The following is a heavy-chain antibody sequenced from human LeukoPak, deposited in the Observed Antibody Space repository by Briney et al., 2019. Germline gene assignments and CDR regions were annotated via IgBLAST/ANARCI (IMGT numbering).Heavy chain of an antibody. CDR2: IYYSGST. CDR3: ARATYSSGWGTSDY. V-gene: IGHV4-59*01. Sequence: SETLSLTCTVSGGPISSYYWSWIRQPPGKGLEWIGYIYYSGSTNYNPSLKSRVTISVDTSKNQFSLKLSSVTAADTAVYYCARATYSSGWGTSDYWGQGTLITVSS. J-gene: IGHJ4*02. D-gene: IGHD6-19*01. CDR1: GGPISSYY.